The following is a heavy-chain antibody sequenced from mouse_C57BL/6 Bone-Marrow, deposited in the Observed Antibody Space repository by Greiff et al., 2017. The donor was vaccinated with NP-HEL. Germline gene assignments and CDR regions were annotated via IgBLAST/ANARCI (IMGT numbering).Heavy chain of an antibody. V-gene: IGHV1-81*01. CDR3: ARGSHLWYFDV. D-gene: IGHD6-1*01. CDR2: IYPRSGNT. Sequence: QVHVKQSGAELARPGASVKLSCKASGYTFTSYGISWVKQRTGQGLEWIGEIYPRSGNTYYNEKFKGKATLTADKSSSTAYMELRSLTSEDSAVYFCARGSHLWYFDVWGTGTTVTVSS. J-gene: IGHJ1*03. CDR1: GYTFTSYG.